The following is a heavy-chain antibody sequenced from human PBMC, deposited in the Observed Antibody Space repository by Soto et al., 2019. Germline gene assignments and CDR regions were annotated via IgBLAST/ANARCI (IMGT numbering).Heavy chain of an antibody. V-gene: IGHV3-30-3*01. CDR1: GFTFSSYA. Sequence: GGSLRLSCAASGFTFSSYAMHWVRQAPGKGLEWVAVISYDGSNKYYADSVKGRFTISRDNSKNTLYLQMNSLRAEDTAVYYCAGSVRGVISDYWGQGTLVTVSS. D-gene: IGHD3-10*01. CDR3: AGSVRGVISDY. CDR2: ISYDGSNK. J-gene: IGHJ4*02.